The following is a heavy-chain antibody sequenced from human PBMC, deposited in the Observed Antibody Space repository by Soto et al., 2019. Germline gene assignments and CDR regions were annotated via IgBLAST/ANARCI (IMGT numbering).Heavy chain of an antibody. CDR2: ITPFNGDT. Sequence: ASGTVSFTASGSTFSRTSIHLVRQAPGQGLEWMGWITPFNGDTSYAQKFQGRVTMTTDTSTSTVFMELRSLRFDDTAVYYCARVRVVVGATIDSWGQGTLVTV. CDR3: ARVRVVVGATIDS. D-gene: IGHD2-15*01. V-gene: IGHV1-18*04. CDR1: GSTFSRTS. J-gene: IGHJ4*02.